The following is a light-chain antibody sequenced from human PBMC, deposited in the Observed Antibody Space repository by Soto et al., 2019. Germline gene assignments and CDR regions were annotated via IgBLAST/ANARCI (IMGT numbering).Light chain of an antibody. V-gene: IGLV4-60*02. J-gene: IGLJ3*02. Sequence: QPVLTQSSSASASLGSSVKLTCTLSSGHSSCIIAWHQQQPGKAPRYLMKLEGSGSYNKGSGVPDRFSGSSSGADRYLTISNLQFEDEADYYCETWDSNTNWVFGGGTKLTVL. CDR2: LEGSGSY. CDR1: SGHSSCI. CDR3: ETWDSNTNWV.